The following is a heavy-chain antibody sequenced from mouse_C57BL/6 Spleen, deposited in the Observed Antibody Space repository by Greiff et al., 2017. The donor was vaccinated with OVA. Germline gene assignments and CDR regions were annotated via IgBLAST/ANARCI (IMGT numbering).Heavy chain of an antibody. CDR3: ARYYYGSSVYWYFDV. V-gene: IGHV5-4*03. J-gene: IGHJ1*03. Sequence: EVKVVESGGGLVKPGGSLKLSCAASGFTFSSYAMSWVRQTPEKRLEWVATISDGGSYTYYPDNVKGRFTISRDNAKNNLYLQMSHLKSEDTAMYYCARYYYGSSVYWYFDVWGTGTTVTVSS. D-gene: IGHD1-1*01. CDR1: GFTFSSYA. CDR2: ISDGGSYT.